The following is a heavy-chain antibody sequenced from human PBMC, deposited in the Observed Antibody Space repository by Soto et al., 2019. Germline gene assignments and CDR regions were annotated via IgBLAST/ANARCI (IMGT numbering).Heavy chain of an antibody. Sequence: GGSLRLSCAASGFTVSTNYMSWVRQAPGKGLEWVSVIYSGGSTYYADSVKGRFTISRDNSKNTLYLQMNSLRAEDTAVYYCARDQHSSGWSDYWGQGTLVTVSS. V-gene: IGHV3-53*01. CDR3: ARDQHSSGWSDY. D-gene: IGHD6-19*01. CDR2: IYSGGST. J-gene: IGHJ4*02. CDR1: GFTVSTNY.